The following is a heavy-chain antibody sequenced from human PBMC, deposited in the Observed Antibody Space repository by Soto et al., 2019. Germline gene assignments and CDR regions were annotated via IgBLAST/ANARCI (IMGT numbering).Heavy chain of an antibody. Sequence: EVQPVESGGGLVQPGGSLRLSCAASGFTFSSYSMNWVRQAPGKGLEWVSYISSSSSTIYYADSVKGRFTISRDNAKNSLYLQMNSLRAEDTAVYYCARAEEDSSGWSYYFDYWGQGTLVTVSS. D-gene: IGHD6-19*01. V-gene: IGHV3-48*01. CDR2: ISSSSSTI. CDR3: ARAEEDSSGWSYYFDY. J-gene: IGHJ4*02. CDR1: GFTFSSYS.